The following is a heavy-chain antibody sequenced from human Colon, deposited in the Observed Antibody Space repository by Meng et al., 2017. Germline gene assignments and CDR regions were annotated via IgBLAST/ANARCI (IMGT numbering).Heavy chain of an antibody. CDR3: ARVNGDFDEAWFDP. V-gene: IGHV4-61*03. J-gene: IGHJ5*02. Sequence: QGPGPGLVRPSVPLALTWTVSVASVSSDSHYWGWIRQSPGKGLEWIGYIYYTGNTNYNPSPASRVSMSLDTSKNHFSLHLTSVTAADTAIYYCARVNGDFDEAWFDPWGQGTLVTVSS. D-gene: IGHD4-17*01. CDR1: VASVSSDSHY. CDR2: IYYTGNT.